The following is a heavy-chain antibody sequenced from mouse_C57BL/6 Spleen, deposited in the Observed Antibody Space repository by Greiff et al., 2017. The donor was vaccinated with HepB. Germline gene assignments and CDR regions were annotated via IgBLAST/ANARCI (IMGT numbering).Heavy chain of an antibody. V-gene: IGHV5-16*01. CDR2: INYDGSST. J-gene: IGHJ3*01. CDR1: GFTFSDYY. Sequence: EVQLVESEGGLVQPGSSMKLSCTASGFTFSDYYMAWVRQVPEKGLEWVANINYDGSSTYYLDSLKSRFIISRDNAKNILYLQMSSLKSEDTATYYCARADGTSGFAYWGQGTLVTVSA. CDR3: ARADGTSGFAY. D-gene: IGHD4-1*01.